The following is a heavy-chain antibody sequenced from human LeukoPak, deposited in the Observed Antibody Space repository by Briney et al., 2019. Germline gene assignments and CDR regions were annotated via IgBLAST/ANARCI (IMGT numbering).Heavy chain of an antibody. CDR3: AKGDLAYCGGDCYSGAFDI. Sequence: GGSLRHSCAASGFTFDDYAMHWVRQAPGKGLEWVSGISWNSGSIGYADSVKGRFTISRDNAKNSLYLQMNSLRAEDMALYYCAKGDLAYCGGDCYSGAFDIWGQGTMVTVSS. J-gene: IGHJ3*02. CDR1: GFTFDDYA. D-gene: IGHD2-21*01. V-gene: IGHV3-9*03. CDR2: ISWNSGSI.